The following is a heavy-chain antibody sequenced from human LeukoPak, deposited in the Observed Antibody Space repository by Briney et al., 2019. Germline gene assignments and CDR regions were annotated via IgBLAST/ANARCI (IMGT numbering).Heavy chain of an antibody. CDR3: ARGQKGLYYYMDV. V-gene: IGHV1-2*02. CDR1: GYTFTGYY. J-gene: IGHJ6*03. CDR2: INPNSGGT. Sequence: ASVEVSCKASGYTFTGYYMHWVRQAPGQGLEWMGWINPNSGGTNYAQKFQGRVTMTRDTSISTAYMELSRLRSDDTAVYYCARGQKGLYYYMDVWGKGTTVTVSS.